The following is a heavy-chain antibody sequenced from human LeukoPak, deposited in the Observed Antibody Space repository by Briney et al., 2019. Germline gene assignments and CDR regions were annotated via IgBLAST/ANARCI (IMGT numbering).Heavy chain of an antibody. D-gene: IGHD7-27*01. CDR3: ARELSNWGNWYFDL. V-gene: IGHV3-21*01. CDR1: GLTFSSYR. Sequence: GGSLRLSCAASGLTFSSYRMNWVRQAPGKGLEWVSSISSSGNYIYYADSVKGRFTISRDNAKNSLYLQMNSLRAEDTAVYYCARELSNWGNWYFDLWGRGTLVTVSS. J-gene: IGHJ2*01. CDR2: ISSSGNYI.